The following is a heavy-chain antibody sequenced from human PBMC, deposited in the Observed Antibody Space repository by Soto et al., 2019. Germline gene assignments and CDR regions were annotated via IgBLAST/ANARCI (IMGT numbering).Heavy chain of an antibody. CDR1: GDSVSSISAS. D-gene: IGHD6-19*01. V-gene: IGHV6-1*01. J-gene: IGHJ4*02. Sequence: QVQLQQSGPGLVKPSQTLSLTCVISGDSVSSISASWYRIRQSPSRGLEWLGRTYYRTKWYSDYPVSVEGRITINPDTSKNQFSLQLHSVTPEATAVYYCARNGGWSFDLWGQGTLVTVS. CDR3: ARNGGWSFDL. CDR2: TYYRTKWYS.